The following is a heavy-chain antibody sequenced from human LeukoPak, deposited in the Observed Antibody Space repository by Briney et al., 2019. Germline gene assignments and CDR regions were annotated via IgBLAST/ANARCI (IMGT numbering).Heavy chain of an antibody. CDR1: GFTFSSYG. CDR3: AKTRPLDSSSWSHGDY. CDR2: IWHDGSNK. J-gene: IGHJ4*02. Sequence: GGSLRLSCVASGFTFSSYGMHWVRQAPGKGLEWVAVIWHDGSNKYYADSVKGRFTISRDNSKNTLYLQMNSLRAEDTAVYYCAKTRPLDSSSWSHGDYWGQGTLVTVSS. D-gene: IGHD6-13*01. V-gene: IGHV3-33*06.